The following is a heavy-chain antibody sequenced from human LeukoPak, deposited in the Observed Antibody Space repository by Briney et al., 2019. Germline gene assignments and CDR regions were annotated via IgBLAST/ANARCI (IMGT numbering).Heavy chain of an antibody. V-gene: IGHV3-23*01. D-gene: IGHD4/OR15-4a*01. J-gene: IGHJ4*02. CDR3: ARDQGHDYAPVGSEPHAY. CDR2: ITSSGYET. CDR1: GFTFSNYA. Sequence: TGGSLRLSCAASGFTFSNYAMSWVRQTPGKGLEWVSSITSSGYETHYADSVKGRFSISRDNSQNTLFLQLSNLRVEDTAVYFCARDQGHDYAPVGSEPHAYWGQGTLVTVSS.